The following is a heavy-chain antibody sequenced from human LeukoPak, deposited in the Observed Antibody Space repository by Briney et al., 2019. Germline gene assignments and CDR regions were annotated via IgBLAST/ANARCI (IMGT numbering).Heavy chain of an antibody. CDR3: ARNPPVVTAITPSHNY. CDR1: GFTFSDYY. D-gene: IGHD2-21*02. V-gene: IGHV3-11*04. Sequence: GGSLRLSCAASGFTFSDYYMSWIRQAPGKGLEGVSYISSSGSTIYYADSVKGRFTISRDNAKNSLYLQMNSLRAEDTAVYYCARNPPVVTAITPSHNYWGQGTLVTVSS. CDR2: ISSSGSTI. J-gene: IGHJ4*02.